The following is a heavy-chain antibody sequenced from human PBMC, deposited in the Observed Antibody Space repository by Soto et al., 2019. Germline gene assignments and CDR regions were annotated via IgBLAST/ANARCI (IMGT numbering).Heavy chain of an antibody. V-gene: IGHV3-30-3*01. Sequence: QVQLVESGGGVVQPGRSLRLSCAASGFTFSSYAMHWVRQAPGKGLEWVAVISYDGSNKYYADSVKGRFTISRDNSKNTLYLQMNSLRAEDTAVYYCARELHYDSSGLDYWGQGTLVTVSS. D-gene: IGHD3-22*01. J-gene: IGHJ4*02. CDR2: ISYDGSNK. CDR1: GFTFSSYA. CDR3: ARELHYDSSGLDY.